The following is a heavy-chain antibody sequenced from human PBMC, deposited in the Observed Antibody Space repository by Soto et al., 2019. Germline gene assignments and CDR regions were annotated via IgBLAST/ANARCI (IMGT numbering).Heavy chain of an antibody. D-gene: IGHD3-10*01. V-gene: IGHV5-51*01. CDR3: ARYYGSGSYPLHYYGMDV. CDR2: IYPGDSDT. J-gene: IGHJ6*02. Sequence: GESLKISCKGSGYSFTSYWIGWVRQMPGKGLEWMGIIYPGDSDTRYSPSFQGQVTISADKSISTAYLQWSSLKASDTAMYYCARYYGSGSYPLHYYGMDVWGQGTTVTVS. CDR1: GYSFTSYW.